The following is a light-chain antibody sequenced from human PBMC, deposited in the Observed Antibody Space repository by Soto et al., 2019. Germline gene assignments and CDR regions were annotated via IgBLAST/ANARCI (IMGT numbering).Light chain of an antibody. CDR3: QHYGSSPGYT. V-gene: IGKV3-20*01. CDR1: QSVSSSY. CDR2: GAS. Sequence: EMVLTQSPGTLSLSPGERATLSCRASQSVSSSYLAWYRQKPGQAPRLLIYGASRRATGIPDRFSGSGSGTDFTLTISTLEPADFAVYYCQHYGSSPGYTFGQGTKLEIK. J-gene: IGKJ2*01.